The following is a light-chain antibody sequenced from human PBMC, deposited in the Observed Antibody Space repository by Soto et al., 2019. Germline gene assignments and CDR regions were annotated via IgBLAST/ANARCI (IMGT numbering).Light chain of an antibody. Sequence: IQMTQSPSTLPASVGDRVTITCRASQSISNWLAWYQQKPGKAPTLLIYKASTLESGVPSRFSGSGSGAEFTLTISSLQPDDFATYYCQQYNTYWTFGQGTKVEIK. J-gene: IGKJ1*01. CDR1: QSISNW. CDR3: QQYNTYWT. V-gene: IGKV1-5*03. CDR2: KAS.